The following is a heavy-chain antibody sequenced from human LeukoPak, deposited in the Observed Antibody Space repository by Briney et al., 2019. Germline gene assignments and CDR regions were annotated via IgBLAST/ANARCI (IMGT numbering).Heavy chain of an antibody. CDR1: GYSFTSYW. Sequence: GESLKISCQGSGYSFTSYWIGWVRQMPGRGLEWMGIIYPGDSDTRYSPSFQGQVTISADKSISTAYLQWSSLKASDTAMYYCARAYDSSGYYGELFDYWGQGTLVTVSS. V-gene: IGHV5-51*01. J-gene: IGHJ4*02. CDR3: ARAYDSSGYYGELFDY. CDR2: IYPGDSDT. D-gene: IGHD3-22*01.